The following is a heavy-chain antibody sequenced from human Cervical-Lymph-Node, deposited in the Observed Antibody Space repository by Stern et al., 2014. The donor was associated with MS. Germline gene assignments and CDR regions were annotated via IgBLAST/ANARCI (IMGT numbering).Heavy chain of an antibody. D-gene: IGHD6-25*01. J-gene: IGHJ4*02. CDR1: GFTFGRHS. CDR2: ISYDGSSQ. CDR3: ARPSAARYFDY. V-gene: IGHV3-30-3*01. Sequence: VQLVESGGGVVQPGRSLRLYCATSGFTFGRHSMHWVRQAPGKGLEWVAIISYDGSSQHYADSVKGRFTISRSNFNNTLYLQMNSLRVEDTAMYYCARPSAARYFDYWGQGSQVTVSS.